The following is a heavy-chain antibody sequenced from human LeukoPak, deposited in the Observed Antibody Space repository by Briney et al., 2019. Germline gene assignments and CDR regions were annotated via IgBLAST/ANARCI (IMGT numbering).Heavy chain of an antibody. CDR3: AKVTYYDFWSGPDY. Sequence: GSLRLSCAASGFTFSSYAMSWVRQAPGKGLEWVSAISGSGGSTYYADSVKGRFTISRDNSKNTLYLQMNSPRAEDTAVYYCAKVTYYDFWSGPDYWGQGTLVTVSS. J-gene: IGHJ4*02. CDR1: GFTFSSYA. CDR2: ISGSGGST. D-gene: IGHD3-3*01. V-gene: IGHV3-23*01.